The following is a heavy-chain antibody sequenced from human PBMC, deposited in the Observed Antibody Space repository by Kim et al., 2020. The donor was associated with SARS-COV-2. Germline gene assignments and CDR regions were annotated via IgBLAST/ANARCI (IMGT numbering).Heavy chain of an antibody. CDR1: GGSISIYS. J-gene: IGHJ4*02. V-gene: IGHV4-34*01. D-gene: IGHD2-15*01. Sequence: SETLSLICAVYGGSISIYSWNWIRQLPGKRLEWIGDINHGGVTNYNPSLRSRVSISVDTSKNQFSLRLNSVSAADTAVYYCARGGGGLGYWGQGTPVTVS. CDR3: ARGGGGLGY. CDR2: INHGGVT.